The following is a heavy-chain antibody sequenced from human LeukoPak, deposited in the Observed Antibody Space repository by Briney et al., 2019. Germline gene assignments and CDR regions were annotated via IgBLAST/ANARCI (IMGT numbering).Heavy chain of an antibody. CDR2: IKPNSGVT. CDR1: GYTFTDYY. CDR3: ARLGTTTRVAGGFDY. D-gene: IGHD6-19*01. V-gene: IGHV1-2*02. Sequence: ASVKVSCKASGYTFTDYYIHWVRQAPGQGLEWMGWIKPNSGVTSYARKFQGRVTMTKDTSVSTAYLELSGLRSDDTAVYYFARLGTTTRVAGGFDYWGQGTLVTVSS. J-gene: IGHJ4*02.